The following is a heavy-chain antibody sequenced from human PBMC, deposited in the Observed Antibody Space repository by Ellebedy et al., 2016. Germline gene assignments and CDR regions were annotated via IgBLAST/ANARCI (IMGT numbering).Heavy chain of an antibody. Sequence: GESLKISCAASGFTFSGSAMHWVRQASGKGLEWVGRIRSKANSYATAYAASVKGRFTISRDDSKNTAYLQMNSLKTEDTAVYYCTRPLYCSGGSCYENDWFDPWGQGTLVTVSS. V-gene: IGHV3-73*01. D-gene: IGHD2-15*01. CDR1: GFTFSGSA. CDR3: TRPLYCSGGSCYENDWFDP. J-gene: IGHJ5*02. CDR2: IRSKANSYAT.